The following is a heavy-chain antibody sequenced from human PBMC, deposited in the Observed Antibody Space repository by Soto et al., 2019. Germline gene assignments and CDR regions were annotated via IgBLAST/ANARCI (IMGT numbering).Heavy chain of an antibody. CDR1: GYTFASSY. V-gene: IGHV1-46*03. D-gene: IGHD3-10*01. J-gene: IGHJ4*02. CDR3: ASPLGYGSGSYYNLAFM. CDR2: INPSGGST. Sequence: GASVKVSCKASGYTFASSYMHGVRQAHGQGLEWMGIINPSGGSTSYAQKFQGRVTMTRDTSTSTVYMELSSLRSEDTAVYYCASPLGYGSGSYYNLAFMWGQGTLVTSPQ.